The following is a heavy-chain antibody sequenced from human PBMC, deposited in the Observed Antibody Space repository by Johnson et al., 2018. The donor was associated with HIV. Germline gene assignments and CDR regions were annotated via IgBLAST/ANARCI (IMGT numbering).Heavy chain of an antibody. J-gene: IGHJ3*02. Sequence: VQLVESGGGLVQPGGSLRLSCAASGFTFSSYAMSWVRQAPGKGLEWVSVIYADGGTYYPDSVKARFTISRDRSENTLYLQMNSLRAEDTAVYYCARWIQLWVAFDIWGQGTMVTVSS. V-gene: IGHV3-66*01. CDR1: GFTFSSYA. CDR2: IYADGGT. CDR3: ARWIQLWVAFDI. D-gene: IGHD5-18*01.